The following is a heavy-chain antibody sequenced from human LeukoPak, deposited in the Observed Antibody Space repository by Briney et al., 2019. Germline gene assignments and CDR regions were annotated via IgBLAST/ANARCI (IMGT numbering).Heavy chain of an antibody. CDR1: GGSISSYY. V-gene: IGHV4-59*01. CDR2: VFYSGST. J-gene: IGHJ4*02. CDR3: ARDGGRFSFGFGY. Sequence: SETLSLXCTVSGGSISSYYWSWIRQPPGKGLEWIGYVFYSGSTNYNPSLKSRVTISVDTSKNQFTLKLSSVTPADTAVYYCARDGGRFSFGFGYWGQGTLVTVSS. D-gene: IGHD5-18*01.